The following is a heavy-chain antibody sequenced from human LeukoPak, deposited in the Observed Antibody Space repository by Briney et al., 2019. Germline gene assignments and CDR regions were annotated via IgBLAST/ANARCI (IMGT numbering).Heavy chain of an antibody. CDR1: GGSISSGNYY. D-gene: IGHD3-3*01. J-gene: IGHJ4*02. CDR2: IHHSGST. CDR3: ARARYYYDFWSMSSYYFDY. Sequence: PSETLSLTCTVSGGSISSGNYYWSWIRQHPGKGLEWIGYIHHSGSTYYNPSLKSRVIISVDTSKNQFSLKLNSVTAADTAVYYCARARYYYDFWSMSSYYFDYWGQGTLVTVSS. V-gene: IGHV4-31*03.